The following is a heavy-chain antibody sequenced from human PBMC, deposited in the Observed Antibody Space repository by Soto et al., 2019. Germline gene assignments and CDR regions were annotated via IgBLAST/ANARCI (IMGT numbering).Heavy chain of an antibody. J-gene: IGHJ4*02. V-gene: IGHV1-69*08. CDR1: GGTFSSYT. Sequence: QVQLVQSGAEVKKPGSSVKVSCKASGGTFSSYTISWVRQAPGQGLEWMGRIIPILGIANYAQKFQGRVTITADKSTSTAYMELSSLRSEDTAVYYCARELAVAIGFDYWGQGTLVTVSS. CDR2: IIPILGIA. CDR3: ARELAVAIGFDY. D-gene: IGHD6-19*01.